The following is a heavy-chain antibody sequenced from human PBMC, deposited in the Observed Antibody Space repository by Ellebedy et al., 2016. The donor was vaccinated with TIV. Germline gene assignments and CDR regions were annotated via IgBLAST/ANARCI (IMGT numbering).Heavy chain of an antibody. D-gene: IGHD3-3*01. V-gene: IGHV1-24*01. CDR3: ATSQGGDFWSGYPTDY. Sequence: ASVKVSCXVSGYTLTELSMHWVRQAPGKGLEWMGGFDPEDGETIYAQKFQGRVTMTEDTSTDTAYMELSSLRSEDTAVYYCATSQGGDFWSGYPTDYWGQGTLVTVSS. CDR2: FDPEDGET. J-gene: IGHJ4*02. CDR1: GYTLTELS.